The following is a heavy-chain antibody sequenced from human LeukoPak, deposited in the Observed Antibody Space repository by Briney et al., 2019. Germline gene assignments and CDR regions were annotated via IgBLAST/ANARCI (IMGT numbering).Heavy chain of an antibody. V-gene: IGHV3-53*01. CDR1: GFTVSSNY. CDR3: ARWWLGFDY. CDR2: SYSGGST. J-gene: IGHJ4*02. D-gene: IGHD3-10*01. Sequence: GGSLTLSCAASGFTVSSNYMSWLRQAPGKGLEWVSVSYSGGSTYYADSVKGRFTISRDNSKNTLYLQMNSLRAEDTAVYYCARWWLGFDYWGQGTLVTVSS.